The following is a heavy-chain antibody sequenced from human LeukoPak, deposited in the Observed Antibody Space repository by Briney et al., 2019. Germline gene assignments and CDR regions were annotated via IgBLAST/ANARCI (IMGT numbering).Heavy chain of an antibody. J-gene: IGHJ4*02. CDR1: GFTFSKYA. V-gene: IGHV3-23*01. Sequence: GSLRLSCAASGFTFSKYAMTWVRQAPGKGLEWVSGISVSGGSTNYADSVKGRFTISRDNSKNTLYLQMNSLRAEDTAVYYCAKSNYFDSGGYYFFDYWGQGTLVTVSS. CDR2: ISVSGGST. D-gene: IGHD3-22*01. CDR3: AKSNYFDSGGYYFFDY.